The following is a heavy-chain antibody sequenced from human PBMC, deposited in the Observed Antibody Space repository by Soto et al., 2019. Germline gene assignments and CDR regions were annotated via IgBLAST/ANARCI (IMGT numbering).Heavy chain of an antibody. D-gene: IGHD6-19*01. CDR3: AREGNSAVAGHYWYFDL. J-gene: IGHJ2*01. V-gene: IGHV1-69*04. CDR2: IIPILGIA. Sequence: SVKVSCKASGGTFSSYTISWVRQAPGQGLEWMGRIIPILGIANYAQKFQGRVTITADKSTSTAYMELSSLRSEDTAVYYCAREGNSAVAGHYWYFDLWGRGTLVTVSS. CDR1: GGTFSSYT.